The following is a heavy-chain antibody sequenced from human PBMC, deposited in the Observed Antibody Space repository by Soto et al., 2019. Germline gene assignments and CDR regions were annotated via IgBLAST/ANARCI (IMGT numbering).Heavy chain of an antibody. Sequence: QLQLQESGPGLVKPSETLSLTCTVSGGSISSSSYYWGWIRQPPGKGLEWIGSIYYSGSTYYNPSLKGRVXXSXDXXKHQCSLKLSSVTAADTAVYYCARHEAPSGWYFDYWGQGTLVTVSS. CDR1: GGSISSSSYY. J-gene: IGHJ4*02. D-gene: IGHD6-19*01. CDR3: ARHEAPSGWYFDY. CDR2: IYYSGST. V-gene: IGHV4-39*01.